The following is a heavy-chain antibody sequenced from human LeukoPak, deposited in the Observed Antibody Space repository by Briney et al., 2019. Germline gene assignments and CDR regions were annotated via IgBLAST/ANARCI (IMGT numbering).Heavy chain of an antibody. CDR1: GFTFSSYG. CDR3: AKARGYCSSTSCYRGTFDY. Sequence: GGSLRLSCAASGFTFSSYGMHWVRQAPGKGLEWVAFIRYDGSNKYYADSVKGRFTISRDNSKNTLYLQMNSLRAEDTAVYYCAKARGYCSSTSCYRGTFDYWGQGTLVTVSS. D-gene: IGHD2-2*01. V-gene: IGHV3-30*02. CDR2: IRYDGSNK. J-gene: IGHJ4*02.